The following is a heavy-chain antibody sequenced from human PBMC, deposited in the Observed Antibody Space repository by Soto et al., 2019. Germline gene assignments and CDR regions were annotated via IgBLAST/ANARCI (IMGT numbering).Heavy chain of an antibody. V-gene: IGHV3-73*01. D-gene: IGHD5-12*01. CDR2: MRSKPNTYAT. CDR1: GFTFSGSA. Sequence: GGSLRLSCAASGFTFSGSAIHWVRQASGKGLEWVGRMRSKPNTYATEYAVSVKGRFTISRDESENTAYLQMDSLKTEDTAMYYCTRKKELRYSGYEAHYYYGMDVWGQGTTVTVSS. J-gene: IGHJ6*02. CDR3: TRKKELRYSGYEAHYYYGMDV.